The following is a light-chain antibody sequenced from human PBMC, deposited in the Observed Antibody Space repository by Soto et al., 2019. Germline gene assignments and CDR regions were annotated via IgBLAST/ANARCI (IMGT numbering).Light chain of an antibody. CDR1: QSISSW. J-gene: IGKJ1*01. CDR2: KAS. Sequence: DIQMTQSAVTLSVSLGDRVTITWRASQSISSWLAWYQQKPGKAPKLLIYKASTLESGVPSNFSGSGSGTEFTLTISSLQTEDFATYYCQQYNSYPWTFGQGTKVDIK. V-gene: IGKV1-5*03. CDR3: QQYNSYPWT.